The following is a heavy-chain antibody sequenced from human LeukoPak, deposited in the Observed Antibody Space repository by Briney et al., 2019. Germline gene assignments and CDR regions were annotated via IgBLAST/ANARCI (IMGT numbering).Heavy chain of an antibody. D-gene: IGHD3-10*01. CDR3: ARDRAWFGELPSQL. V-gene: IGHV1-18*04. CDR1: GYTFTSYG. J-gene: IGHJ4*02. CDR2: ISAYNGNT. Sequence: ASVKVSFKASGYTFTSYGISWVRQAPGQGLAWMGWISAYNGNTNYAQKLQGRVTMTTDTSTSTAYMELRSLRSDDTAVYYCARDRAWFGELPSQLWGQGTLVTVSS.